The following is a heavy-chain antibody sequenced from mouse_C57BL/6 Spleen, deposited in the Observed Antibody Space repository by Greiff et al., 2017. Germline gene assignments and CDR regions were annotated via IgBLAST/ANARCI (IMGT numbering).Heavy chain of an antibody. CDR1: GYTFTSYW. CDR2: IDPSASYT. D-gene: IGHD1-1*01. J-gene: IGHJ2*01. Sequence: QVHVKQPGAELVKPGASVKLSCKASGYTFTSYWMQWVKQRPGQGLEWIGEIDPSASYTNYNQKFKGKATLTVDTSSSTAYMQLSSLTSEDSAVYYCARWAPTTVVEDYWGQGTTLTVSS. CDR3: ARWAPTTVVEDY. V-gene: IGHV1-50*01.